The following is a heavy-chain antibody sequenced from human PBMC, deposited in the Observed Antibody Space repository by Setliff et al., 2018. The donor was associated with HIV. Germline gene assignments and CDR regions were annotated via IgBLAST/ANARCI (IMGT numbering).Heavy chain of an antibody. CDR3: ARGLDVWGTYRYRNYFDY. Sequence: PSETLSLTCAVYGGSFGVSYWSWIRQPPGKGLEWIGEINHSGITNSSPALRSRVTISVDTSKRQLSLKLSSVTAADTAIYYCARGLDVWGTYRYRNYFDYWGQGTLVTVSS. D-gene: IGHD3-16*02. CDR1: GGSFGVSY. V-gene: IGHV4-34*01. CDR2: INHSGIT. J-gene: IGHJ4*02.